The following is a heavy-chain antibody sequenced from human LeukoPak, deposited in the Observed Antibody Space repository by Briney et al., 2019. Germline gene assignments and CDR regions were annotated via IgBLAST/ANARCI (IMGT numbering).Heavy chain of an antibody. Sequence: NPSETLSLTCTVSGGSISSYYWSWIRQPPGKGLEWLGYIYYSGSTNYNPSLKSRVTISVDTSKNQFSLKLSSVTAADTAVYYCARAGAIAVAGYYFDYWGQGTLVTVSS. D-gene: IGHD6-19*01. CDR2: IYYSGST. J-gene: IGHJ4*02. CDR3: ARAGAIAVAGYYFDY. V-gene: IGHV4-59*01. CDR1: GGSISSYY.